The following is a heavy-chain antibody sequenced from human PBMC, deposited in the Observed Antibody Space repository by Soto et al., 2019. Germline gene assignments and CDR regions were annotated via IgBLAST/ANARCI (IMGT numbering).Heavy chain of an antibody. CDR1: GFTFSSYW. J-gene: IGHJ6*02. CDR2: IDNAGSSV. D-gene: IGHD1-26*01. V-gene: IGHV3-74*01. Sequence: EVQLVESGGGLVQPGGSLRLSCAASGFTFSSYWMHWVRQAPGKGLVWVSRIDNAGSSVRYADSVKGRFTIPRDNAKNTLYLQMNSLRAEDTAVYYCTRVGGSVSGMDVWGQGTTVTVSS. CDR3: TRVGGSVSGMDV.